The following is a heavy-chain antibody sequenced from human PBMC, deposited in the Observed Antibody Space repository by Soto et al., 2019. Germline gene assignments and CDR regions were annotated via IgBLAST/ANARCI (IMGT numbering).Heavy chain of an antibody. V-gene: IGHV3-23*01. CDR1: GFTFSSYA. CDR2: SSGSGGST. D-gene: IGHD6-19*01. CDR3: ARRQGAVAGDYFDY. Sequence: EVQLLECGGGLVQPGGSLRLSCAASGFTFSSYAMGWVRQAPGKGLEWVSASSGSGGSTYYADSVKGRFTISRENSKNALYLQMDILSAEDTPVYYCARRQGAVAGDYFDYWGQGTLVTVSS. J-gene: IGHJ4*02.